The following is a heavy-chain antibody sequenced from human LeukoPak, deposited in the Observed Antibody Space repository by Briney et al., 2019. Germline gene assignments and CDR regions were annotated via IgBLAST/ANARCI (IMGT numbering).Heavy chain of an antibody. D-gene: IGHD1-26*01. Sequence: SVNVSCKASGGTFSSYAISWVRQAPGQGLEWMGGIIPIFGTANYAQKFQGRVTITTDESTSTAYMELSSLRSEDTAVYYCAIRVQSGSPLLWGQGTLVTVSS. J-gene: IGHJ4*02. CDR3: AIRVQSGSPLL. V-gene: IGHV1-69*05. CDR2: IIPIFGTA. CDR1: GGTFSSYA.